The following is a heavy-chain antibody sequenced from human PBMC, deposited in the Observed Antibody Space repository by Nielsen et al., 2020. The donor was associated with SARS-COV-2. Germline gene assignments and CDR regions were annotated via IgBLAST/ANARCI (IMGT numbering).Heavy chain of an antibody. CDR3: ARDMGTWFDP. V-gene: IGHV3-48*03. J-gene: IGHJ5*02. Sequence: GESLKISCAASGFTFSSYEMNWVRQAPGKGLEWISYINRGGSTIYNADSVKGRFTISRDNAKNSLYLQMNSLRDEDTAVYYCARDMGTWFDPWGQGTLVTVSS. CDR2: INRGGSTI. CDR1: GFTFSSYE. D-gene: IGHD1-1*01.